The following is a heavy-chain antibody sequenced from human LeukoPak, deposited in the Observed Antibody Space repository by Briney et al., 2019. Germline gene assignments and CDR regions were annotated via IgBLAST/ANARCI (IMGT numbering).Heavy chain of an antibody. J-gene: IGHJ4*02. V-gene: IGHV4-34*01. CDR2: INHSGST. CDR3: ARIPYDYVWGSINY. D-gene: IGHD3-16*01. CDR1: GGSFSGYY. Sequence: SETLSLTCAVYGGSFSGYYWSWIRQPPGKGLEWIGEINHSGSTNYNPSLKSRVTISVDTPKNQFSLKLSSVTAADTAVYYCARIPYDYVWGSINYWGQGTLVTVSS.